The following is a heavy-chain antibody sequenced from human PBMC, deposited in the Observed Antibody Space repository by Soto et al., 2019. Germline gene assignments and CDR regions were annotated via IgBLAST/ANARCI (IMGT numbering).Heavy chain of an antibody. CDR1: GGSISSYY. CDR2: IYTSGSA. D-gene: IGHD3-22*01. Sequence: SETLSLTCTVSGGSISSYYWSWIRQPAGKGLEWIGRIYTSGSANYNPSLKSRVTMSVDTSKNQFSLKLSPVTAADTAVYYCAREYYYDSSGYYHQFDYWGQGTLVTVSS. CDR3: AREYYYDSSGYYHQFDY. J-gene: IGHJ4*02. V-gene: IGHV4-4*07.